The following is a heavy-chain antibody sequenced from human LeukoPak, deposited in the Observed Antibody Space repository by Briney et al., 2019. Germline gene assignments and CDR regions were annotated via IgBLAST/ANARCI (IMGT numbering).Heavy chain of an antibody. CDR3: AIDLIGGGVVPAAPFDY. V-gene: IGHV3-21*01. Sequence: GGSLRLSCAASEFTFSSYSMNWVRQAPGKGLEWVSSISSSSNYIYYADSVKGRFTISRDNAKNSLYLQMNSLRAEDTAVYYCAIDLIGGGVVPAAPFDYWGQGTLVTVSS. CDR2: ISSSSNYI. J-gene: IGHJ4*02. CDR1: EFTFSSYS. D-gene: IGHD2-2*01.